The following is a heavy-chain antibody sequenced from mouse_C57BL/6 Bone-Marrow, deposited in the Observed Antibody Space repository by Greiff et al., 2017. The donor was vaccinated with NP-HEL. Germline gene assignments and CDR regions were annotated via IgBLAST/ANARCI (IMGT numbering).Heavy chain of an antibody. V-gene: IGHV1-5*01. D-gene: IGHD1-1*01. CDR2: IYPGNSDT. Sequence: EVQLQQSGTVLARPGASVKMSCKTSGYTFTSYWMHWVKQRPGQGLEWIGAIYPGNSDTSYNQKFKGKAKLTAVTSASTAYMELSSLTNEDSAVYYCTRAFGTTVVFDYWGQGTTLTVSS. J-gene: IGHJ2*01. CDR1: GYTFTSYW. CDR3: TRAFGTTVVFDY.